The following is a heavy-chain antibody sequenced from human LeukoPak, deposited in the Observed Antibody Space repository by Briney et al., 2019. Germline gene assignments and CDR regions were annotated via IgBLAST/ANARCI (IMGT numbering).Heavy chain of an antibody. CDR3: ARNDYGDFHPDY. CDR2: IKSDGSSI. V-gene: IGHV3-74*03. D-gene: IGHD4-17*01. J-gene: IGHJ4*02. CDR1: GFTFSTYW. Sequence: GGSLRLACAASGFTFSTYWMHWVRQAPGKGLVWVSRIKSDGSSIMYADSVRGRFTISRDNAKNSLFLQMNSLRAEDTAIYYCARNDYGDFHPDYWGQGTLVTVSS.